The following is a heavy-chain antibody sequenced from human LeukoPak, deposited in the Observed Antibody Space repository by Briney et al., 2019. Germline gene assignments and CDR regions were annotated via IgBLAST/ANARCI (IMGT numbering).Heavy chain of an antibody. D-gene: IGHD6-19*01. CDR3: ARGIFGSSSGWYEDC. CDR2: IYYSGST. CDR1: GGSISSSSYY. V-gene: IGHV4-39*01. Sequence: PSETLSLTCTVSGGSISSSSYYWGRIRQPPGKGLEWIGSIYYSGSTYDNPSLKSRVTISVDTSKNQFSLKLSSVTAADTAVYYCARGIFGSSSGWYEDCWGQGTLVTVSS. J-gene: IGHJ4*02.